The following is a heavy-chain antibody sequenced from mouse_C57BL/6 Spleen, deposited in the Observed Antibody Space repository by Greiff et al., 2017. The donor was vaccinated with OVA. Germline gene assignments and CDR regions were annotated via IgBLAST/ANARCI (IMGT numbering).Heavy chain of an antibody. CDR3: ARGRYFDV. CDR1: GFTFSDYY. CDR2: INYDGSST. Sequence: EVQLQESEGGLVQPGSSMKLSCTASGFTFSDYYMAWVRQVPEKGLEWVANINYDGSSTYYLDSLKSRFIISRDNAKNILYLQMSSLKSEDTATYYCARGRYFDVWGTGTTVTVSS. J-gene: IGHJ1*03. V-gene: IGHV5-16*01.